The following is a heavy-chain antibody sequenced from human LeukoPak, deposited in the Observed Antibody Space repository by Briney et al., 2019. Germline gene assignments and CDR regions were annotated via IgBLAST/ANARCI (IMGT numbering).Heavy chain of an antibody. D-gene: IGHD3-3*01. Sequence: PSETLSLTCTVSGGSISSYYWSWIRQPPGKGLEWIGEINHSGSTNYNPSLKSRVTISVDTSKNQFSLKLSSVTAADTAVYYCAISLLRIYAFDIWGQGTMVTVSS. CDR3: AISLLRIYAFDI. J-gene: IGHJ3*02. CDR2: INHSGST. CDR1: GGSISSYY. V-gene: IGHV4-34*01.